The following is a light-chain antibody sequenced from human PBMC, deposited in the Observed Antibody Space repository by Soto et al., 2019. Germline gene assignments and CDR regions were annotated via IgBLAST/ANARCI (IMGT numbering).Light chain of an antibody. CDR3: QQRSNWPKLT. J-gene: IGKJ4*01. V-gene: IGKV3-11*01. CDR1: QSINTN. CDR2: DAS. Sequence: EIVMTQSPATLSLSPGERATLSCRASQSINTNLAWYQQSPGRAPRLLIYDASNRATGIPARFSGSGSGTDFTLTISSLEPEDFAVYYCQQRSNWPKLTFGGGTKVDIK.